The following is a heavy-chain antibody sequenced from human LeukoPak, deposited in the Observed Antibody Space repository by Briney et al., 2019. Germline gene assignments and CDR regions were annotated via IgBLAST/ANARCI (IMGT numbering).Heavy chain of an antibody. D-gene: IGHD6-19*01. Sequence: ASVKVSCKASGYTFTGYYMHWVRQAPGQGLEWMGWINPNSGGTNYAQKFQGRVTMTRDTSISTAYMELSRLRSDDTAVYYCARGRPDVDQVAGIYYHYYYMDVWGKGTTVTIPS. CDR3: ARGRPDVDQVAGIYYHYYYMDV. V-gene: IGHV1-2*02. CDR1: GYTFTGYY. J-gene: IGHJ6*03. CDR2: INPNSGGT.